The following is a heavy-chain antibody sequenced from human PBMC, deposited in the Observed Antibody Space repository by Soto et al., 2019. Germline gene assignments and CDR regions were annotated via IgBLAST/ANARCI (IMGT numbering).Heavy chain of an antibody. V-gene: IGHV1-3*01. CDR3: ATFAVVTHLNWFDP. CDR1: GYTFTSYA. J-gene: IGHJ5*02. CDR2: INAGNGNT. Sequence: GASVKVSCKASGYTFTSYAMHCVRQAPGQRLEWMGWINAGNGNTKYSQKFQGRVTMTEDTSTDTAYMELSSLRSEDTAVYYCATFAVVTHLNWFDPWGQGTLVTVSS. D-gene: IGHD2-15*01.